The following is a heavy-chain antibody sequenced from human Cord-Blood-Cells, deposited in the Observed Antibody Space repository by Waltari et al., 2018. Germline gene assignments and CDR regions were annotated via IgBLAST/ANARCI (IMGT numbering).Heavy chain of an antibody. CDR2: INPNSGGT. J-gene: IGHJ4*02. CDR3: ARDPLIYSSSSKVDY. Sequence: QVQLVQSGAEVKKPGASVKVSCKASGYTFTGYYMHWVRQAPGQGLEWMGWINPNSGGTNYAQKFQGRVTMTRDTSISTAYMELSRLRSDDTAVYYCARDPLIYSSSSKVDYWGQGTLVTVSS. V-gene: IGHV1-2*02. CDR1: GYTFTGYY. D-gene: IGHD6-6*01.